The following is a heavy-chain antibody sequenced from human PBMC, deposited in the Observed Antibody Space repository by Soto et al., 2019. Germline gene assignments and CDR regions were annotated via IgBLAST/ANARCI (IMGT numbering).Heavy chain of an antibody. CDR1: GASISSGDYY. Sequence: QVELQESGPGLVKASQTLSLTCTVSGASISSGDYYWSWIRQSPGEGLEWIGYISYRGSSYSNPSLKSRVTISLDTSKNQFSLKLSSLTAADTAVYYCASSPTGDRNDYWGQGTLVTVSS. J-gene: IGHJ4*02. CDR3: ASSPTGDRNDY. V-gene: IGHV4-30-4*01. CDR2: ISYRGSS. D-gene: IGHD7-27*01.